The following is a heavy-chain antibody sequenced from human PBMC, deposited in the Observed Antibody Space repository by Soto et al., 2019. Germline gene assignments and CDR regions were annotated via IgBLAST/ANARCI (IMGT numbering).Heavy chain of an antibody. V-gene: IGHV4-34*01. CDR1: GGSFSGYY. CDR3: ARAGIVAVPAGVYYMDV. CDR2: INHSGST. J-gene: IGHJ6*03. D-gene: IGHD2-2*01. Sequence: SETLSLTCAVYGGSFSGYYWSWIRQPPGKGLEWIGEINHSGSTNYNPSLKSRVTISVDTSKNQFSLKLSSVTAADTAVYYCARAGIVAVPAGVYYMDVWGKGTTVTVSS.